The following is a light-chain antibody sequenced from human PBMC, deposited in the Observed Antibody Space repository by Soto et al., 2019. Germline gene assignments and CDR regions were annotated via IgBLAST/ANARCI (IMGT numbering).Light chain of an antibody. J-gene: IGLJ7*01. Sequence: QAVVTQPPSASGSPGRSVTISCTGTSSDIGGYNYVSWYQQHPGKAPKLMIYEVNKRPSGVPDRFSGSKSGNTASLTVSGLQAEDEADYYCASHAGRKNIIFGGGTQLTVL. V-gene: IGLV2-8*01. CDR1: SSDIGGYNY. CDR2: EVN. CDR3: ASHAGRKNII.